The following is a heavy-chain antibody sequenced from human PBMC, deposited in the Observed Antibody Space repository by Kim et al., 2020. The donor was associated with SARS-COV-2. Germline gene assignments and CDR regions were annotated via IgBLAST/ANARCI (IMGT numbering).Heavy chain of an antibody. V-gene: IGHV4-39*07. CDR3: ASTIAAAGMFDP. D-gene: IGHD6-13*01. CDR2: IYYSGST. Sequence: SETLSLTCTVSGGSISSSSYYWGWIRQPPGKGLEWIGSIYYSGSTYYNPSLKSRVTISVDTSKNQFSLKLSSVTAADTAVYYCASTIAAAGMFDPWGQGTLVTVSS. J-gene: IGHJ5*02. CDR1: GGSISSSSYY.